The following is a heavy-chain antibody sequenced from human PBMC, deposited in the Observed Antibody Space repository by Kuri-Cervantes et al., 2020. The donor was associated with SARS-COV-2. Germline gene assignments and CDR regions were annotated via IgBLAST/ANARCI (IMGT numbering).Heavy chain of an antibody. J-gene: IGHJ5*02. Sequence: SETLSLTCTVSGCSISSHYWSWIRQPAGKGLEWIGYIYTSGSTNYNPSLKSRVTISVDTSKNQFSLKLNSVTAADTAVYYCARVDGYLWSGYSGAYIWFDPWGQGTLVTVSS. CDR3: ARVDGYLWSGYSGAYIWFDP. D-gene: IGHD3-3*01. V-gene: IGHV4-4*09. CDR2: IYTSGST. CDR1: GCSISSHY.